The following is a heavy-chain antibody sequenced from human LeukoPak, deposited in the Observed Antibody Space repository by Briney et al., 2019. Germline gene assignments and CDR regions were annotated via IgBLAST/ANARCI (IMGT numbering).Heavy chain of an antibody. CDR2: ISSSGTMI. CDR3: AREVASCGGDCLAP. J-gene: IGHJ5*02. CDR1: GFTFSSYE. D-gene: IGHD2-21*02. V-gene: IGHV3-48*03. Sequence: PGGSLRLSCAASGFTFSSYEFNWVRQAPGKGLEWVSYISSSGTMIYYADSVKGRFTISSDNSKNSLYLQMNNLRAEDTAVYYCAREVASCGGDCLAPWGQGTLVTVSS.